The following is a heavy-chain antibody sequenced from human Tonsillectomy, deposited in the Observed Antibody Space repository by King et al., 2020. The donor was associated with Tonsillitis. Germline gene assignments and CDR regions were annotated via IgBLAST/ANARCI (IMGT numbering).Heavy chain of an antibody. CDR3: AKPEDPWQLVRTPFDF. CDR2: ISYDGGVK. V-gene: IGHV3-30*18. Sequence: VQLVDSGGGVVQPGRSLRLSCAASGFTFSRYGMHWVRQAPGKGLEWVAVISYDGGVKHYADSVKGRFTISRDNSNNTLYLRLDALSAEDTAVYYCAKPEDPWQLVRTPFDFWGHGTMVTVSS. CDR1: GFTFSRYG. D-gene: IGHD6-6*01. J-gene: IGHJ3*01.